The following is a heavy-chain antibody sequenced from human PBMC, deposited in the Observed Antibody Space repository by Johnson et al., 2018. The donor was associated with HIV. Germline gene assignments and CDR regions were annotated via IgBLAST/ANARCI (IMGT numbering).Heavy chain of an antibody. CDR1: GFTFSSYW. D-gene: IGHD6-13*01. V-gene: IGHV3-7*01. Sequence: VQLVESGGGLVQPGGSLRLSCAASGFTFSSYWMSWVRQAPGKGLEWVANIKQDGSEKYYVDSVKGRFTISRDNSKNTLYLQMNSLRAEDPAVYDCSREWIGHSSSWFRYAFDIWGQGTMVTVSS. J-gene: IGHJ3*02. CDR2: IKQDGSEK. CDR3: SREWIGHSSSWFRYAFDI.